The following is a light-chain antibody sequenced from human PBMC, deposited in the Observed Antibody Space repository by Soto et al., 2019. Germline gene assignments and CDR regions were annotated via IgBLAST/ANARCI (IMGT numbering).Light chain of an antibody. V-gene: IGKV1-39*01. Sequence: DIQMTQSPSSLSVSVGDRVTITCRATQSISSYFNGYQEKPGKAPKLLIYAASSLQSAVPSRYSGSGSGTDFTLTISSLQPEDFTTYYCQQSYSTPWTFGQGTKVDIK. CDR2: AAS. CDR1: QSISSY. J-gene: IGKJ1*01. CDR3: QQSYSTPWT.